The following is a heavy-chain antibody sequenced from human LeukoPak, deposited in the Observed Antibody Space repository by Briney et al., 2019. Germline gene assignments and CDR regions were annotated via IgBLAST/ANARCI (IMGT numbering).Heavy chain of an antibody. CDR1: GFTFSSYG. Sequence: GGSLRLSCAASGFTFSSYGMHWVRQAPGKELEWVSGISGTGARTYYAVSVKGRFTISRDNSKNTLYLEMNSLRADDTAVYFCAKGNYYDSSGVDYWGQGTLVTVSS. D-gene: IGHD3-22*01. V-gene: IGHV3-23*01. CDR3: AKGNYYDSSGVDY. J-gene: IGHJ4*02. CDR2: ISGTGART.